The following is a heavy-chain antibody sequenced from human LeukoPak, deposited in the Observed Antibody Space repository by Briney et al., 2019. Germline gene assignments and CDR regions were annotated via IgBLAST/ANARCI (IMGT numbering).Heavy chain of an antibody. CDR3: ASRPTGGMATLMGYFDY. J-gene: IGHJ4*02. CDR1: GGSFSGYS. Sequence: NPSETLSLTCAVYGGSFSGYSWNWIRQPPGKGLEWIGEINHSGSTNYNPSLKSRVTISVDTSKNQFSLKLSSVTAADTAVCYCASRPTGGMATLMGYFDYWGQGTLVTVSS. CDR2: INHSGST. V-gene: IGHV4-34*01. D-gene: IGHD5-24*01.